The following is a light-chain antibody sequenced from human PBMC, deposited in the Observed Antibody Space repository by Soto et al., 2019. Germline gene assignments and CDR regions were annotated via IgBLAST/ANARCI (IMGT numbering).Light chain of an antibody. Sequence: DIQLTQSPSFLSASVGDRVSITCRASEDISSYLAWYQRKPGKAPKVLISCASTLQSGVPSSFSGSGSGTEFTLTISSLQPEDFATYYCQQVKRSPLTFGGGTKVEIK. CDR1: EDISSY. V-gene: IGKV1-9*01. CDR3: QQVKRSPLT. CDR2: CAS. J-gene: IGKJ4*01.